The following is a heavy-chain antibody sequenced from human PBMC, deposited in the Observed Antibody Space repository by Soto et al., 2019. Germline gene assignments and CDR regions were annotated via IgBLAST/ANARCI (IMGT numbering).Heavy chain of an antibody. CDR2: ISYDGSNK. Sequence: QTGGSLRLSCAASGFTFSSYAMHWVRQSPGKGLEWVAVISYDGSNKYYADSVKGQFTISRDNSKNTLYLQMNSLRAEDTAVYYCARDPTYSSSSGDYWGQGTLVTVSS. J-gene: IGHJ4*02. CDR1: GFTFSSYA. D-gene: IGHD6-6*01. CDR3: ARDPTYSSSSGDY. V-gene: IGHV3-30-3*01.